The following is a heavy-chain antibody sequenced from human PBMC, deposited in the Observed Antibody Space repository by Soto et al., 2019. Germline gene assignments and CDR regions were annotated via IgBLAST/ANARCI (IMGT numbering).Heavy chain of an antibody. CDR1: GFTLSDNW. CDR3: VRAPEQRPFDY. Sequence: EVQLVESGGGLVQPGGSLRLSCAASGFTLSDNWIHWVRRVPGKGLVWVSRTNSDGSSVTYADSVKGRFTLSRDNPKYTWFLQMDSLRVEDTAMYYCVRAPEQRPFDYWGQGTLVTVSS. CDR2: TNSDGSSV. V-gene: IGHV3-74*03. J-gene: IGHJ4*02. D-gene: IGHD6-25*01.